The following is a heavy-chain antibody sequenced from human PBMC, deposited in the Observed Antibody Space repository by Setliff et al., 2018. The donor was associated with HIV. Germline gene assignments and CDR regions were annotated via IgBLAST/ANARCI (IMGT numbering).Heavy chain of an antibody. D-gene: IGHD5-12*01. J-gene: IGHJ4*02. V-gene: IGHV4-39*01. CDR2: VYYSGCT. Sequence: PSETLSLTCTVSGGSVSDTSYYWGWIRQPPGKGLEWLANVYYSGCTYYNPSLNSRVTISVDTSRNQFSLKLTSVTAADTALYFCARLGDSGYDFRGYFDYWGQGKLVTVS. CDR1: GGSVSDTSYY. CDR3: ARLGDSGYDFRGYFDY.